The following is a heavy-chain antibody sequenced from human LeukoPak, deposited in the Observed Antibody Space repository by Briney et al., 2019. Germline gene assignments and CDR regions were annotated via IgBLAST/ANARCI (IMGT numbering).Heavy chain of an antibody. CDR1: GFTFSNYE. J-gene: IGHJ4*02. CDR2: ISRSGSTI. CDR3: AKTAQYSSSWIDC. V-gene: IGHV3-48*03. Sequence: GGSLRLSCAASGFTFSNYEMNWVRQAPGKGLEWVSYISRSGSTIYYADSVKGRFTISRDNSENTLYLQMNSQRAEDTAVYYCAKTAQYSSSWIDCWGQGTLVTVSS. D-gene: IGHD6-13*01.